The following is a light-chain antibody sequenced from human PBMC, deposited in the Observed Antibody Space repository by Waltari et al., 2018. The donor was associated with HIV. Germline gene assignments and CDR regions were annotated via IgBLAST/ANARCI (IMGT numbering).Light chain of an antibody. CDR1: SSDVGGSYY. CDR3: SSYADNKVL. Sequence: QCARTQPPSASGSPGQFVAIPCTGPSSDVGGSYYVSWYQTHNGKAPNLWIDQDTQRPSGVPDRFFVSKSGNTAFLTVSGLQAEDEADYYCSSYADNKVLFGGGTKMTVL. CDR2: QDT. J-gene: IGLJ3*02. V-gene: IGLV2-8*01.